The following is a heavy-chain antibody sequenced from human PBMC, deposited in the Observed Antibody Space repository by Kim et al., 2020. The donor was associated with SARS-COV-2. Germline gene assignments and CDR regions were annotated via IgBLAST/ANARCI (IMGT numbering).Heavy chain of an antibody. Sequence: NYNPSLKSRVTISVDTSKNRFSLKLSSVTAADTAVYYCAREIAAAGWFDPWGQGTLVTVSS. V-gene: IGHV4-59*01. J-gene: IGHJ5*02. D-gene: IGHD6-13*01. CDR3: AREIAAAGWFDP.